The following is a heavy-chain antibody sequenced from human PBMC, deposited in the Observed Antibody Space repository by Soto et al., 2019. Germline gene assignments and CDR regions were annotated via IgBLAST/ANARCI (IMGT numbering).Heavy chain of an antibody. CDR1: GLIFSDYH. CDR2: IRRKANSYTT. D-gene: IGHD6-19*01. CDR3: AMLGGWSGGSSGMDV. V-gene: IGHV3-72*01. Sequence: EVQLVESGGGLVQPGGSLRLSCAASGLIFSDYHMDWVRQAPGKGLEWVGLIRRKANSYTTEYAASVKGRLTISRDDSKNSLYLQMNSLKSEDTAVYYCAMLGGWSGGSSGMDVWGQGTTVTVSS. J-gene: IGHJ6*02.